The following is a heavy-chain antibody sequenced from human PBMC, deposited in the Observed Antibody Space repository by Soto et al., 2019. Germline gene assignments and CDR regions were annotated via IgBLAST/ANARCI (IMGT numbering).Heavy chain of an antibody. CDR3: AKDWEIVVVTASSYTALDY. Sequence: QVQLVESGGGVVQPGRSLRLSCAASRFTFSSYGMHWVRQAPGKGLEWVAVISYDGSNKYYADSVKGRFTISRDNSKNTLYLQMNSLRAEDTAVYYCAKDWEIVVVTASSYTALDYWGQGTLVTVAS. D-gene: IGHD2-21*02. CDR2: ISYDGSNK. CDR1: RFTFSSYG. J-gene: IGHJ4*02. V-gene: IGHV3-30*18.